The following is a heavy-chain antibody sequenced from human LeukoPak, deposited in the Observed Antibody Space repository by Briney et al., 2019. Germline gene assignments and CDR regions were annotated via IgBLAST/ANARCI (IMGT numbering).Heavy chain of an antibody. CDR1: GYTFTGSY. V-gene: IGHV1-2*02. CDR2: TNPNSGGT. CDR3: ARAGRTGTTVSYFDY. J-gene: IGHJ4*02. D-gene: IGHD1-7*01. Sequence: GASVKVSCKASGYTFTGSYMHWVRQAPGQGLEWMGWTNPNSGGTNYAQKFQGRVTMTRDTSISTAYMELSRLRSDDTAVYYCARAGRTGTTVSYFDYWGQGTLVTVSS.